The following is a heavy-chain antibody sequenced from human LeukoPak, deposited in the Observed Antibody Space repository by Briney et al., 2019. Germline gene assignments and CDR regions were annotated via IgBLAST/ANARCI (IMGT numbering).Heavy chain of an antibody. D-gene: IGHD2-15*01. J-gene: IGHJ4*02. Sequence: NPSETLSLTCTVSGGSISSGGYYWSWIRQHPGKGLEWIGYIYYSGSTYYNPSLKSRVTISVDTSKNQFSLKLSSVTAADTAVYYCAREVEYCRGGSCYSYYFDYWGQGTLVTVSS. V-gene: IGHV4-31*03. CDR2: IYYSGST. CDR3: AREVEYCRGGSCYSYYFDY. CDR1: GGSISSGGYY.